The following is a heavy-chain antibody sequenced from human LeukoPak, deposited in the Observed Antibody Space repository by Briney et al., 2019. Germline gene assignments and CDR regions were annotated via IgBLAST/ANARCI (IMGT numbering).Heavy chain of an antibody. CDR2: IRSKAYGGTT. CDR1: GFTFGDYA. V-gene: IGHV3-49*04. CDR3: TRDLGLDIVVVPAATAFDI. J-gene: IGHJ3*02. D-gene: IGHD2-2*03. Sequence: GGSLRLSCTASGFTFGDYAMSWVRQAPGKGLEWVGFIRSKAYGGTTEYAASEKGRFTISRDDSKSIAYLQMNSLKTEDTAVYYCTRDLGLDIVVVPAATAFDIWGQGTMATVSS.